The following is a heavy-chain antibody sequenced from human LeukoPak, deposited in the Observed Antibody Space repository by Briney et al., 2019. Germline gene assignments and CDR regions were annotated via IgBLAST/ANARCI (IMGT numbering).Heavy chain of an antibody. V-gene: IGHV4-31*03. J-gene: IGHJ4*02. CDR2: IYYSGST. Sequence: SETLSLTCTVSGGSISSGGYYWSWISQHPGKGLEWIGYIYYSGSTYYNPSLKSRVTISVDTSKNQFSLKLSSVTAADTAVYYCARASKGMIVVVPKIDYWGQGTLVTVSS. CDR3: ARASKGMIVVVPKIDY. D-gene: IGHD3-22*01. CDR1: GGSISSGGYY.